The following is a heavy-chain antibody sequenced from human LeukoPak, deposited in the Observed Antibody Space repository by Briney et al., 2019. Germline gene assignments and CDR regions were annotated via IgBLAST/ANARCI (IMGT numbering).Heavy chain of an antibody. CDR2: INHSGST. J-gene: IGHJ2*01. V-gene: IGHV4-34*01. Sequence: SETLSLTCAVYGGSFSGYYWSWIRQPPGKGLEWIGEINHSGSTSYNPSLKSRVTISIDTSKNQFSLKLSSVTAADTAVYYCARAYLSYDYVWGTSYWYFDLWGRGTLVTVSS. CDR3: ARAYLSYDYVWGTSYWYFDL. D-gene: IGHD3-16*01. CDR1: GGSFSGYY.